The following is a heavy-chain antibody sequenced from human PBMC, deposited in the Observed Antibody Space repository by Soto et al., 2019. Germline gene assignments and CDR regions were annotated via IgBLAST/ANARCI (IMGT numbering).Heavy chain of an antibody. CDR3: TREDCSGGSCYQYYYYYGMDV. D-gene: IGHD2-15*01. J-gene: IGHJ6*02. CDR1: GFTFGDYA. CDR2: IRSKAYGGTT. Sequence: GGSLRLSCTASGFTFGDYAMSWFRQAPGKGLEWVGFIRSKAYGGTTEYAASVKGRFTISRDDSKSIAYLQMNSLKTEDTAVYYCTREDCSGGSCYQYYYYYGMDVWGQGTTVTVSS. V-gene: IGHV3-49*03.